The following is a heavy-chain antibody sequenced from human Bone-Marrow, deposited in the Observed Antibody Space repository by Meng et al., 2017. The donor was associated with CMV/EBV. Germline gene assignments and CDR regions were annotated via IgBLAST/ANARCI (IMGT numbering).Heavy chain of an antibody. CDR2: IIPIFGTA. CDR1: GGTFSSYA. Sequence: SVKVSCKASGGTFSSYAISWVRQAPGQGLEWMGGIIPIFGTANYAQKFQGRVTITTDESTSTAYMELSSLRSEDTAVYYYARDRYSSSWYQNWFDPWGQGTLVTVSS. CDR3: ARDRYSSSWYQNWFDP. J-gene: IGHJ5*02. V-gene: IGHV1-69*05. D-gene: IGHD6-13*01.